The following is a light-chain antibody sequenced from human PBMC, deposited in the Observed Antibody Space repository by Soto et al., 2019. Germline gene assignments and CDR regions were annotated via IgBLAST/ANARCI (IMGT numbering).Light chain of an antibody. CDR1: QGITIW. J-gene: IGKJ1*01. CDR2: AAS. Sequence: DIQMTQSPSSVSASVGDRVTITCRASQGITIWLAWYQQKPGKAPKLLISAASDLQSGVPSRVSGSGSGTDFTLTISSLRPEDFATYYCQQANTFPWTFGQGTKVEI. V-gene: IGKV1-12*01. CDR3: QQANTFPWT.